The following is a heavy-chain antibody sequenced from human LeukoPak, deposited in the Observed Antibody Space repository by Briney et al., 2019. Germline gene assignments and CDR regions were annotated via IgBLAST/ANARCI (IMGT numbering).Heavy chain of an antibody. V-gene: IGHV4-39*01. Sequence: SETLSLTCTVSGGSISSNSYYGGWTRQPPGKGLEWIGSIYYSGSTYYNPSLKSRDTISVDTSKNQFSLKLSSVTAADTAVYYCARGHRGFDYWGQGTLVTVSS. CDR2: IYYSGST. CDR1: GGSISSNSYY. J-gene: IGHJ4*02. CDR3: ARGHRGFDY. D-gene: IGHD1-26*01.